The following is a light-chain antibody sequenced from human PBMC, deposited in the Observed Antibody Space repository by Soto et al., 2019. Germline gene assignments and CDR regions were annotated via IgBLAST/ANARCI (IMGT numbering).Light chain of an antibody. J-gene: IGLJ3*02. V-gene: IGLV1-44*01. CDR1: SSNIGNNA. Sequence: QAVVTQPPSASATPGQRVTISCSGSSSNIGNNAVNWYQQLPGTAPKLLIYSNNQRPSGVPDRFSGSKSGTSASLAISGLQSEDEAEYYCAAWDDILSVVFGGGTKLTVL. CDR2: SNN. CDR3: AAWDDILSVV.